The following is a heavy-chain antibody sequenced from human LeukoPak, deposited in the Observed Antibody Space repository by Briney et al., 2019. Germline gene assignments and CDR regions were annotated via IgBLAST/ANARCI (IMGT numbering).Heavy chain of an antibody. CDR3: ARVGDCSVDSNCYHFADWFDP. CDR2: IYRSGST. D-gene: IGHD2-15*01. Sequence: PSETLSLTCTVSGYSISSGYYWGWIRQPPGKGLEWIGSIYRSGSTYYNPSLKSRVTISVDTSKNQFSLKLSSVTAADTAVYYCARVGDCSVDSNCYHFADWFDPWGQGTLVTVSS. J-gene: IGHJ5*02. V-gene: IGHV4-38-2*02. CDR1: GYSISSGYY.